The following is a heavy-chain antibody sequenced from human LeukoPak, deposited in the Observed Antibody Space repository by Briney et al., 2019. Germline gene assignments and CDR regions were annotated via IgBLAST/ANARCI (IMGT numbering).Heavy chain of an antibody. Sequence: SETLSLTCTVSGGSISSSSYYWGWIRQPPGKGLEWIGSIYYSGSTYYNPSLKSRVTISVDTSKNQFSLKLSSVTAADTAVYYCARDKCSSTSCYLAYWGQGTLVTVSS. CDR1: GGSISSSSYY. CDR3: ARDKCSSTSCYLAY. J-gene: IGHJ4*02. V-gene: IGHV4-39*07. D-gene: IGHD2-2*01. CDR2: IYYSGST.